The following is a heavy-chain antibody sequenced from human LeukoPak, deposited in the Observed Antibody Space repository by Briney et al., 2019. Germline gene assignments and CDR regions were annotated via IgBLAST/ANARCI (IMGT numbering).Heavy chain of an antibody. CDR1: GFTFSSYW. D-gene: IGHD3-3*02. Sequence: GGSLRLSCAASGFTFSSYWMTWVRQAPGKGLEWVASIKQDGNEKYYVDTVKGRFTISRDNARNSLYLQMSSLRADDTAVYYCARDGAFRIYDYWGQGTLVTVSS. CDR3: ARDGAFRIYDY. CDR2: IKQDGNEK. V-gene: IGHV3-7*01. J-gene: IGHJ4*02.